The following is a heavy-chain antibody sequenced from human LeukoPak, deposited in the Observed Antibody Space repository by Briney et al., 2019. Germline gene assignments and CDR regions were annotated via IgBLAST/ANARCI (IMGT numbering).Heavy chain of an antibody. Sequence: GGSLRLSCAASGFTVSSNYMGWVRQAPGKGLEWVSVIYSGGSTYYADSVKGRFTISRDNSKNTLYLQMNSLRAEDTAVYYCATTFGNYGFFDYWGQGTLVTVSS. D-gene: IGHD4-11*01. CDR3: ATTFGNYGFFDY. CDR2: IYSGGST. J-gene: IGHJ4*02. CDR1: GFTVSSNY. V-gene: IGHV3-66*01.